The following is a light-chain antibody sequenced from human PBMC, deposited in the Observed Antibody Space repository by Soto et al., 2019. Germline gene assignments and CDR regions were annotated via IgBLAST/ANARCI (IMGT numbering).Light chain of an antibody. V-gene: IGKV3-15*01. Sequence: EIVMTQSPATLSVSPGERATLSCRASQSVRSNLTWYQQKPGQAPRLLIYGASARATGIPAWFSGSGSGTVFTLIISSLQSEDFAVYYCQQYNKWPRTFGQGTKVEIK. CDR2: GAS. CDR1: QSVRSN. CDR3: QQYNKWPRT. J-gene: IGKJ1*01.